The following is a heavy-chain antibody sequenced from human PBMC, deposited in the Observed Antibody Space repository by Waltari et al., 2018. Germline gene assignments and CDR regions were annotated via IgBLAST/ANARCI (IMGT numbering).Heavy chain of an antibody. V-gene: IGHV4-34*01. CDR1: GGSFSGYY. D-gene: IGHD3-3*01. Sequence: QVQLQQWGAGLLKPSETLSLTCAVYGGSFSGYYWSWIRQPPGKGLEWIGEINHSGSTNYNPSLKSRVTISVDTSKNQFSLKLSSVTAADTAVYYCARGSNAAWSGYYMTNYYYYMDVWGKGTTVTVSS. J-gene: IGHJ6*03. CDR2: INHSGST. CDR3: ARGSNAAWSGYYMTNYYYYMDV.